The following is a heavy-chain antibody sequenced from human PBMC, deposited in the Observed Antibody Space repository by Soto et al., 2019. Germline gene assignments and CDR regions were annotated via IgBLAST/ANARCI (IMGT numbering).Heavy chain of an antibody. V-gene: IGHV1-8*01. CDR3: ARVSSSWYIYYYYGMDV. Sequence: ASVKVSCKASGYTFTSYDINWVRQATGQGLEWMGWMNPNSGNTGYAQKFQGRVTMTRNTSISTAYMELSSLRSEDTAVYYCARVSSSWYIYYYYGMDVWGQGXTVTVYS. CDR1: GYTFTSYD. D-gene: IGHD6-13*01. CDR2: MNPNSGNT. J-gene: IGHJ6*02.